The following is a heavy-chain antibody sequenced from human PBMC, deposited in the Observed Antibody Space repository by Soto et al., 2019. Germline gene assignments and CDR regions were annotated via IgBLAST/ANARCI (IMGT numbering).Heavy chain of an antibody. V-gene: IGHV1-46*01. D-gene: IGHD3-22*01. CDR1: GYTFTSYY. CDR2: INPSGGST. J-gene: IGHJ3*02. CDR3: AGDPYDSSGYYYEEGAFDI. Sequence: ASVKVSCKASGYTFTSYYMHWVRQAPGQGLEWMGIINPSGGSTSYAQKFQGSVTMTRDTSTSTVYMELGSLRSEDTAVYYCAGDPYDSSGYYYEEGAFDIWGQGTMVTVSS.